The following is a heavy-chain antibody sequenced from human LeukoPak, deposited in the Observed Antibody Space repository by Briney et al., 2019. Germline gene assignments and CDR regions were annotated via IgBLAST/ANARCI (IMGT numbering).Heavy chain of an antibody. CDR3: ARGLYYYGSAAFDY. CDR1: GGSFSGYY. CDR2: INHRGST. J-gene: IGHJ4*02. D-gene: IGHD3-10*01. Sequence: SETLSLTCAVYGGSFSGYYWSWIRQPPGKGLEWIGEINHRGSTNYNPSLKSRVTVSLDTSKNQFSLKLSSVTAADTAVYYCARGLYYYGSAAFDYWGQGTLVTVSS. V-gene: IGHV4-34*01.